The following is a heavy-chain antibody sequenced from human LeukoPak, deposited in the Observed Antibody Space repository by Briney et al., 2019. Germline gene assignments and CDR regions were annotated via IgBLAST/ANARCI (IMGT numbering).Heavy chain of an antibody. CDR3: ARAGFTYDSSGYYADWFDP. Sequence: PSETLSLTCTVSGGSISSYYWSWIRQPPGKGLEWIGYIYYSGSTNYNPSLKSRVTISVDTSKNQFSLKLSSVTAADTAVYYCARAGFTYDSSGYYADWFDPWGLGTLVTVSS. CDR2: IYYSGST. CDR1: GGSISSYY. V-gene: IGHV4-59*01. J-gene: IGHJ5*02. D-gene: IGHD3-22*01.